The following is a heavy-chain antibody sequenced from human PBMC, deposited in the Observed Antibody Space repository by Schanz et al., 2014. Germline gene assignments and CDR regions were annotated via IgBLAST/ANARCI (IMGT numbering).Heavy chain of an antibody. CDR2: ISGSSGNT. CDR3: ARTAHYYDSTGYFRQLDY. D-gene: IGHD3-22*01. CDR1: GYTFSTYA. J-gene: IGHJ4*02. V-gene: IGHV1-18*01. Sequence: QVQLVQSGAEVKKPGASVKVSCKTSGYTFSTYAITWVRQAPGQGLEWMGWISGSSGNTNYAQKFQGRVTMITDTSTSTAYMELRSLRSDDTAVYYCARTAHYYDSTGYFRQLDYWGQGTLVTVSS.